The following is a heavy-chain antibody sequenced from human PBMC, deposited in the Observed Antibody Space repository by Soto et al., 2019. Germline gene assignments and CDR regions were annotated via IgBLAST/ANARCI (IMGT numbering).Heavy chain of an antibody. CDR1: GFTFSNYW. CDR3: ARGILGSGTANDH. CDR2: IIGDGLYT. V-gene: IGHV3-74*03. J-gene: IGHJ4*02. Sequence: EVHLVESGGGLVQPGGSLILSCAASGFTFSNYWMVWVRQAPRKGLVWVSRIIGDGLYTTYADSVKGRFTISRDNAKNTGHLQMNSLRVEDTAVYYCARGILGSGTANDHWGQGPLVTVSS. D-gene: IGHD3-10*01.